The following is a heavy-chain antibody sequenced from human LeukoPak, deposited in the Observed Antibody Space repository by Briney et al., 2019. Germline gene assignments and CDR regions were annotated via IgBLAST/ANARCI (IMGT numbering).Heavy chain of an antibody. Sequence: ASVKVSCKASGYTFTSYAMHWVRQAPGQRLEWMGWINAGNGNTKYSQKFQGRVTITTDESTSTAYMELSSLRSEDTAVYYCARDGAGGGSDYWGQGTLVTVSS. D-gene: IGHD3-16*01. CDR2: INAGNGNT. J-gene: IGHJ4*02. CDR1: GYTFTSYA. V-gene: IGHV1-3*01. CDR3: ARDGAGGGSDY.